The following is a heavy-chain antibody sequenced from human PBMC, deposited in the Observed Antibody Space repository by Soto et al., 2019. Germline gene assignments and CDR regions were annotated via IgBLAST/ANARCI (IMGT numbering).Heavy chain of an antibody. D-gene: IGHD6-25*01. Sequence: GASVKVSCKASGGTFSSYAISWVRQAPGQGLEWMGGIIPIFGTANYAQKFQGRVTITADESTSTAYMELSSLRSEDTAVYYCAGGSADYYYYYGMDVWGQGTTVTVSS. CDR1: GGTFSSYA. CDR3: AGGSADYYYYYGMDV. CDR2: IIPIFGTA. J-gene: IGHJ6*02. V-gene: IGHV1-69*13.